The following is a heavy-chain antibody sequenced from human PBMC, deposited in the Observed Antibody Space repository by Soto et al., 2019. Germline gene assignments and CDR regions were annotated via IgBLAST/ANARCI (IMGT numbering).Heavy chain of an antibody. CDR1: GYSFTSYW. CDR3: ARLGLGYGSPGYSAMDV. Sequence: PGASLKISSKGSGYSFTSYWISWVRQMPGKGREWMGRIDPRDSQSDYSPSLQGHVTISVDKSISTAYLQWSGLKAADSSMYYCARLGLGYGSPGYSAMDVWGQGTTVTVSS. J-gene: IGHJ6*02. V-gene: IGHV5-10-1*01. CDR2: IDPRDSQS. D-gene: IGHD5-18*01.